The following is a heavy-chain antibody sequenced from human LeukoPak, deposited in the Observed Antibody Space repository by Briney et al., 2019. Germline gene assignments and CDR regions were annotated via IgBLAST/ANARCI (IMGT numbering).Heavy chain of an antibody. CDR1: GLTFSTSG. CDR2: IGPTGSDR. J-gene: IGHJ4*02. CDR3: ATETNGRHYDY. V-gene: IGHV3-21*06. Sequence: KPGGSLRLSCTASGLTFSTSGFNWVRQAPGKGLEWVASIGPTGSDRYHAESIKGRFTISRDKANNFLYLQMNSLRAEDTAVYYCATETNGRHYDYWGQGTLLTVSS. D-gene: IGHD1-14*01.